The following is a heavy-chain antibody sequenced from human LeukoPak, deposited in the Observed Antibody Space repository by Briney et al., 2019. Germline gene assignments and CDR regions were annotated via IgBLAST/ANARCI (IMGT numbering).Heavy chain of an antibody. Sequence: SETLSLTCAVYGGSFSGYYWSWIRQPPGKGLEWIGEINHSGSTNYNPSLKSRVTISVDTSKNQFSLKLTSVTAADTAAYYCARVRAAAIPYYFDYWGQGTLVTVSS. CDR2: INHSGST. D-gene: IGHD6-13*01. V-gene: IGHV4-34*01. CDR1: GGSFSGYY. CDR3: ARVRAAAIPYYFDY. J-gene: IGHJ4*02.